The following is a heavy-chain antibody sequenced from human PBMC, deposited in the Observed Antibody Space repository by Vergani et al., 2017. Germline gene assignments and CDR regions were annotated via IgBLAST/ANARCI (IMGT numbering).Heavy chain of an antibody. Sequence: QVQLVQSGAEVKKPGASEKVSCKASGFTFTNYYIHWVRQAPGQGLEWVGIINTSDGGSSYGQKFQGRVSMTRDASTSTVYMELSNVRPDDTALYYCTRGDMVRGVDFDYWGQGTLVTVSS. CDR1: GFTFTNYY. CDR3: TRGDMVRGVDFDY. J-gene: IGHJ4*02. V-gene: IGHV1-46*01. CDR2: INTSDGGS. D-gene: IGHD3-10*01.